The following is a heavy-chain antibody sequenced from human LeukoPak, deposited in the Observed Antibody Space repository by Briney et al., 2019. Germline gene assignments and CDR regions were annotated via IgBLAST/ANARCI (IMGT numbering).Heavy chain of an antibody. CDR3: ATVTYYYDSSGYYTYYFDY. V-gene: IGHV1-24*01. CDR1: GYTLTELS. Sequence: GASVKVSCKVSGYTLTELSMHWVRQAPGKGLEWMGGFDPEDGETIYAQKFQGRVTMTEDTSTDTAYMELNSLRSEDTAVYYCATVTYYYDSSGYYTYYFDYWGQGTLVTVSS. CDR2: FDPEDGET. J-gene: IGHJ4*02. D-gene: IGHD3-22*01.